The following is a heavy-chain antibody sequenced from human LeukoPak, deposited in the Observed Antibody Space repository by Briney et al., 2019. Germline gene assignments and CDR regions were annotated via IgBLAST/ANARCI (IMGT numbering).Heavy chain of an antibody. J-gene: IGHJ6*03. Sequence: GESLKISCKGSGYSFTSYWIGWVRQMPGKGLEWMGIIYPGDSDTRYSPSFQGQVTISADKSISTAYLQWSSLKASDTAMYYCARPALYCSSTVCPSYMDVWGKGTTVTVSS. CDR2: IYPGDSDT. CDR3: ARPALYCSSTVCPSYMDV. V-gene: IGHV5-51*01. D-gene: IGHD2-2*01. CDR1: GYSFTSYW.